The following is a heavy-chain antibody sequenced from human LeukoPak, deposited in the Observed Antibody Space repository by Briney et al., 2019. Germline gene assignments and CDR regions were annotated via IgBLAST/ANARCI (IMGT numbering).Heavy chain of an antibody. CDR1: GGSFSGYY. Sequence: SETLSLTCAVYGGSFSGYYWSWIRQPPGKGLEWIGEINHSGSTNYNPSLKSRVTISVDTSKNQFPLKLSSVTAADTAVYYCARGHARGSGSHNTNWFDPWGQGTLVTVSS. D-gene: IGHD3-10*01. CDR3: ARGHARGSGSHNTNWFDP. J-gene: IGHJ5*02. V-gene: IGHV4-34*01. CDR2: INHSGST.